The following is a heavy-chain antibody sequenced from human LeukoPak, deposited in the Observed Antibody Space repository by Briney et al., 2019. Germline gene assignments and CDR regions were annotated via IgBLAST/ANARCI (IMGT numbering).Heavy chain of an antibody. Sequence: GGSLRLSCAASGFTFSRHAMHWVRQGPGKGLEYVSAISSNGVSTYYAGSAKGRFITSRDNSKNTLYLQLDSLRAEDMAVYYCARGRLVVTALDYWGQGTLVTVSS. D-gene: IGHD2-15*01. V-gene: IGHV3-64*02. CDR3: ARGRLVVTALDY. CDR2: ISSNGVST. J-gene: IGHJ4*02. CDR1: GFTFSRHA.